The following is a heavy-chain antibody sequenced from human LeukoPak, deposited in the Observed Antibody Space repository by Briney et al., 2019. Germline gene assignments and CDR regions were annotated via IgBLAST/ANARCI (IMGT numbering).Heavy chain of an antibody. J-gene: IGHJ4*02. CDR1: GGSISSGSYY. CDR3: ASGIAADLY. V-gene: IGHV4-61*02. CDR2: IYTSGST. D-gene: IGHD6-13*01. Sequence: SETLSLTCTVSGGSISSGSYYWSWIRQPAGKGLEWIGRIYTSGSTNYNPSLKSRVTISVDTSKNQFSLKSSSVTAADTAVYYCASGIAADLYWGQGTLVTVSS.